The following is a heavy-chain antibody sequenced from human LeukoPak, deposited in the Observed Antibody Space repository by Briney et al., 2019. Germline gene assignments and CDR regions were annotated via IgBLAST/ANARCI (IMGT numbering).Heavy chain of an antibody. CDR2: INAGNGHT. V-gene: IGHV1-3*01. J-gene: IGHJ5*02. CDR3: AREGREYQAWFDP. D-gene: IGHD2/OR15-2a*01. Sequence: ASVKVSCKASGYTFTDCAIHWVRQAPGQRLEWMGWINAGNGHTKYSQKFQGRVTITGDTSASTAYMELSSLRSEDTAVYYCAREGREYQAWFDPWGQGTLVTVSS. CDR1: GYTFTDCA.